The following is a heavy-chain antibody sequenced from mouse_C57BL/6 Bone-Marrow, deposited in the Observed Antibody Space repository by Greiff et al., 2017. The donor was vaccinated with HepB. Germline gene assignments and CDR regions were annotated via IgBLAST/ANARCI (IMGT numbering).Heavy chain of an antibody. J-gene: IGHJ3*01. D-gene: IGHD1-1*01. CDR1: GYTFTSYW. V-gene: IGHV1-69*01. CDR3: ARSHYYGSP. Sequence: QVQLQQPGAELVMPGASVKLSCKASGYTFTSYWMHWVKQRPGQGLEWIGEIDPSDSYTNYNQKFKGKSTLTVDKSSSTAYMQLSSLTSEDSAVYYCARSHYYGSPWGQGTLVTVSA. CDR2: IDPSDSYT.